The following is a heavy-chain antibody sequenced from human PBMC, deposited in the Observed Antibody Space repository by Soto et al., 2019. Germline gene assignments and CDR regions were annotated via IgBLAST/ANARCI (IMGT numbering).Heavy chain of an antibody. CDR1: GGSISSSSYY. J-gene: IGHJ4*02. CDR3: ARLAGDGYFDWLFRDGTTYYLDY. Sequence: PSETLSLTCTVSGGSISSSSYYWGWIRQPPGKGLEWIGSIYYSGSTYYNPSLKSRVTISVDTSKNQFSLKLSSVTAADTAVYYCARLAGDGYFDWLFRDGTTYYLDYWGQGTLVTVSS. CDR2: IYYSGST. D-gene: IGHD3-9*01. V-gene: IGHV4-39*01.